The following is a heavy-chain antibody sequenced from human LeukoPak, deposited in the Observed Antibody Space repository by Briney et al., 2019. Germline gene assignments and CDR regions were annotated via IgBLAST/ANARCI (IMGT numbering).Heavy chain of an antibody. CDR2: MNADGSTT. Sequence: GGSLRLSCAPSGFTFSTYWMIWVRQAPGKGLEYVSHMNADGSTTNYADSVKGRFTISRDNAKNTLYLQMDSLRAEDTAVYYCGRDNHGSVDYWGQGSLATVSS. CDR1: GFTFSTYW. D-gene: IGHD3-10*01. CDR3: GRDNHGSVDY. J-gene: IGHJ4*02. V-gene: IGHV3-74*01.